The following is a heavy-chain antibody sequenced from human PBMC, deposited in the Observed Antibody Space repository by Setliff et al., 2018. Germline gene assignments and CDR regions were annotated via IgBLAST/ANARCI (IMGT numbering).Heavy chain of an antibody. CDR1: GGSISSHY. V-gene: IGHV4-59*08. CDR2: IYYSGST. Sequence: PSETLSLTCTVSGGSISSHYWSWIRQPPGKGLEWIGYIYYSGSTTYNPSLKSRVTLSVDTSKNQFSLNLYSVTAADTAVYYCARTSSGRYFDLWGRGTLVTVSS. J-gene: IGHJ2*01. CDR3: ARTSSGRYFDL.